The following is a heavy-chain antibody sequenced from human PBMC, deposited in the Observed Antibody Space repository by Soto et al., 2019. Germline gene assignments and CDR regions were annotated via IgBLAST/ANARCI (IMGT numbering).Heavy chain of an antibody. CDR2: IYYSGST. CDR1: GYSISSVNHY. J-gene: IGHJ5*02. Sequence: TLSLTCSVSGYSISSVNHYWNWIRQHPGKGLEWIGYIYYSGSTYYNTSLKSRVTLSVDTSKNQFSLNLRSVTAADTAVYYCARMAEVRWLDPWGQGTRVTVSS. D-gene: IGHD3-10*01. CDR3: ARMAEVRWLDP. V-gene: IGHV4-31*03.